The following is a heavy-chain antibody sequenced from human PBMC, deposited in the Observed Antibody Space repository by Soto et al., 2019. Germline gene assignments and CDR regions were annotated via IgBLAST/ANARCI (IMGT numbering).Heavy chain of an antibody. J-gene: IGHJ4*02. CDR1: GGSISSYY. CDR3: ATGGSGTPYYFDY. V-gene: IGHV4-59*01. D-gene: IGHD1-26*01. CDR2: IYYNGNT. Sequence: SETLSLTCTVSGGSISSYYWGWIRQPPGKGLEWIGYIYYNGNTNYNPSLKSRVTISVDTSKNQFSLKLISVTAADTAMYYCATGGSGTPYYFDYWGQGTLVTVSS.